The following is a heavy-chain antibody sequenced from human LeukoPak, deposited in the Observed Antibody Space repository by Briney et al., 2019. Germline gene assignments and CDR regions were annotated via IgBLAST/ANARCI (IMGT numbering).Heavy chain of an antibody. CDR3: AREWREGWLQFGWFDP. J-gene: IGHJ5*02. V-gene: IGHV1-2*02. Sequence: ASVKVSCKASGYTFTGYYMHWVRQAPGQGLEWMGWINPNSGGTNYAQKFQGRVTMTRDTSISTAYMELSRLRSDDTAVYYCAREWREGWLQFGWFDPWGQGTLVTVSS. CDR1: GYTFTGYY. D-gene: IGHD5-24*01. CDR2: INPNSGGT.